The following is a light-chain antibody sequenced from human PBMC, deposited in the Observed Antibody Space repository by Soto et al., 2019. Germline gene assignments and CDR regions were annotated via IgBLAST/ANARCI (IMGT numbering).Light chain of an antibody. V-gene: IGKV3-20*01. CDR1: QSVDSSY. CDR2: AAT. Sequence: ETVLTQSPGTLPLSPGERATLSCRASQSVDSSYLAWYQQRPGQAPRLLMYAATTRATGIPDRFSGSGSGTDFTLTISRLEPEDFAVYYCQQYAYSPWTFGQGTKVDIK. J-gene: IGKJ1*01. CDR3: QQYAYSPWT.